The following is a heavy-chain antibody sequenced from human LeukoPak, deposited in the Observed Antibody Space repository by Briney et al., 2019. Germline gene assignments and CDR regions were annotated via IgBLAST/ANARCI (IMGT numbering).Heavy chain of an antibody. D-gene: IGHD2-2*01. V-gene: IGHV4-38-2*01. CDR2: IYHSGST. CDR1: GYSISSGYY. CDR3: ARRYCSSTSCYGYFDY. J-gene: IGHJ4*02. Sequence: PSETLSLTCAVSGYSISSGYYWGWIRQPPRKGLEWIGSIYHSGSTYYNPSLKSRVTISVDTSKNQFSLKLSSVTAADTAVYYCARRYCSSTSCYGYFDYWGQGTLVTVSS.